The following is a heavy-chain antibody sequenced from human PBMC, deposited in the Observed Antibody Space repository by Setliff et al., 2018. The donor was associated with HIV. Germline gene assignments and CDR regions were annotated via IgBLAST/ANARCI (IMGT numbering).Heavy chain of an antibody. CDR1: SDSISNAIYS. Sequence: SETLSLTCAVSSDSISNAIYSWSWIRQPPGKGLEWIGSVYHKGTTSYNPSLKSRVSLSVDKSKNHFSLNVTSVTAADTAIYFCASLNGDYYFDYWGQGILVTVSS. CDR3: ASLNGDYYFDY. V-gene: IGHV4-30-2*01. J-gene: IGHJ4*02. CDR2: VYHKGTT.